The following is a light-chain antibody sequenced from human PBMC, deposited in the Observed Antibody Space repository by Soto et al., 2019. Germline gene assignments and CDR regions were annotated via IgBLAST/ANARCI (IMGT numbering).Light chain of an antibody. CDR1: SSDVGGYNY. CDR2: EVS. CDR3: GSYTGNKNYV. V-gene: IGLV2-14*01. Sequence: QSALTQPASVSGSPGQSITISCTGTSSDVGGYNYVSWYQQHPGKAPRVMIYEVSDRPSGVSTRFSGSKSGNTASLTISGLQAEDEGDYYCGSYTGNKNYVFGTGIKVTVL. J-gene: IGLJ1*01.